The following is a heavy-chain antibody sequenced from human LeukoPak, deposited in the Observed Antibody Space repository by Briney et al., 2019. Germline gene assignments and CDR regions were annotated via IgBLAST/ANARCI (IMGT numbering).Heavy chain of an antibody. CDR1: GFTFSDYY. D-gene: IGHD3-22*01. V-gene: IGHV3-11*04. CDR2: ISSSGSTI. CDR3: ARDHGFKSSGYYYYYYMDV. Sequence: PGGSLRLSCAASGFTFSDYYMSWIRQAPGKGLEWVSYISSSGSTIYYADSVKGRFTISRDNAKNSLYLQMNSLRAEDTAAYYCARDHGFKSSGYYYYYYMDVWGKGTTVTVSS. J-gene: IGHJ6*03.